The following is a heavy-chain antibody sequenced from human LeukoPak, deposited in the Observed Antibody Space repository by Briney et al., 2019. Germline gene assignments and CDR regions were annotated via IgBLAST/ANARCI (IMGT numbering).Heavy chain of an antibody. CDR3: AREYSGYDYYFDY. CDR2: IYYSGST. V-gene: IGHV4-31*03. J-gene: IGHJ4*02. Sequence: PSETLSLTCTVSGGSISSGGYYWSWIRQHPGKGLEWIGYIYYSGSTYYNPSLKSRVTISVDTSKNQFSLKLSSVTAADTAVYYCAREYSGYDYYFDYWDQGTLVTVSS. D-gene: IGHD5-12*01. CDR1: GGSISSGGYY.